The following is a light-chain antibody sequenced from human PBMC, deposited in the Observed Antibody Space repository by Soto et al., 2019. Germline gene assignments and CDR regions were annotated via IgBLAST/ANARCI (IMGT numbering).Light chain of an antibody. Sequence: QSALTQPASVSGSPGQSITISCTGTSSDLGTYNYVSWYQQYPDKAPKLIIYDVRNRPSEVSDRFSGSKSGDTASLIISGLQAEDEADYYCAAWDDSLNGVVFGGGTKVTVL. V-gene: IGLV2-14*03. J-gene: IGLJ2*01. CDR1: SSDLGTYNY. CDR2: DVR. CDR3: AAWDDSLNGVV.